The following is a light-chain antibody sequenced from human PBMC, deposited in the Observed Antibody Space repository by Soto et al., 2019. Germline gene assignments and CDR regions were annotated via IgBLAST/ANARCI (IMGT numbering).Light chain of an antibody. Sequence: QTVVTQEPSLTVSPGGTVTLTCASSTGAVTSGYYPNWFQQKPGQAPGALIYSTSNKHSWTPARFSGSLLGGKAALTLSGVQPEDEAEYYCLLYDGGAWVFGGGTKLTVL. CDR1: TGAVTSGYY. V-gene: IGLV7-43*01. J-gene: IGLJ3*02. CDR2: STS. CDR3: LLYDGGAWV.